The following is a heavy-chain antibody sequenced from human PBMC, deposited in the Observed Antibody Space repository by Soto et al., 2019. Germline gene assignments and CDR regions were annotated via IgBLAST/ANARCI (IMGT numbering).Heavy chain of an antibody. Sequence: EVQLLESGGGLVQPGGSLRLSCAASGFTFSSYAMSWVRQAPGKGPEWVSLVDSSGRTYYTDSVKGRFTVSRDNSENTVYLQMNSLRAEDTAVYYFAKWLRSGSYYCDYWGQGTLVTVSS. V-gene: IGHV3-23*01. CDR1: GFTFSSYA. CDR3: AKWLRSGSYYCDY. J-gene: IGHJ4*02. D-gene: IGHD1-26*01. CDR2: VDSSGRT.